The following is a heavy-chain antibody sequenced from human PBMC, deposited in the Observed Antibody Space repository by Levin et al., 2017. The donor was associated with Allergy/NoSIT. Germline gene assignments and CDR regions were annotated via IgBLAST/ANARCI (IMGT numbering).Heavy chain of an antibody. V-gene: IGHV4-34*01. CDR3: ARWYGSGSYYLYHPYFDY. CDR2: INHSGST. CDR1: GGSFSGYY. Sequence: PSETLSLTCAVYGGSFSGYYWSWIRQPPGKGLEWIGEINHSGSTNYNPSLKSRVTISVDTSKNQFSLKLSSVTAADTAVYYCARWYGSGSYYLYHPYFDYWGQGTLVTVSS. D-gene: IGHD3-10*01. J-gene: IGHJ4*02.